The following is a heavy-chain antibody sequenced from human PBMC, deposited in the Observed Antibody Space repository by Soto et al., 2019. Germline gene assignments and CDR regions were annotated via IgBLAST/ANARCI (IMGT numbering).Heavy chain of an antibody. Sequence: GGSLRLSCAASGFTFSSYSISWVRQAPWKGLEWVSAISGSGVSTYYADSVKGRFTISRDNSKNTLYLQMNSLRAEDTAVYYCAKAATIFGVLQRDYYYGMDVWGEGTPVPV. V-gene: IGHV3-23*01. CDR3: AKAATIFGVLQRDYYYGMDV. D-gene: IGHD3-3*01. CDR2: ISGSGVST. J-gene: IGHJ6*02. CDR1: GFTFSSYS.